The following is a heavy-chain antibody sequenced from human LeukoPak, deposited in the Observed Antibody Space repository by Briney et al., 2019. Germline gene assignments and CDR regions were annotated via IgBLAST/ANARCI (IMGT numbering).Heavy chain of an antibody. V-gene: IGHV3-48*04. D-gene: IGHD2-2*01. CDR1: GFPFSSYW. CDR2: ISSSGSTI. J-gene: IGHJ6*03. CDR3: AREPGYCSSTSCPAPYYYYMDV. Sequence: GGSLRLSCAASGFPFSSYWMAWVRQAPGKGLEWVSYISSSGSTIYYADSVKGRFTISRDNAKNSLYLQMNSLRAEDTAVYYCAREPGYCSSTSCPAPYYYYMDVWGKGTTVTVSS.